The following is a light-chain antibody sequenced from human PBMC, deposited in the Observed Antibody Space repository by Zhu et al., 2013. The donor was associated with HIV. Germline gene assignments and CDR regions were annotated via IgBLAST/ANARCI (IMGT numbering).Light chain of an antibody. CDR1: SSNIGTDYH. CDR3: QSFDSTVTGWV. J-gene: IGLJ3*02. CDR2: DNK. V-gene: IGLV1-40*01. Sequence: QSVLTQPPSVSGAPGQIVTISCTKSSSNIGTDYHVQWYQQLPGMAPRLLIFDNKNRASGVSDRFSGSKSGPSASLAITGLQAEDEADYYCQSFDSTVTGWVFGGGTKLTVL.